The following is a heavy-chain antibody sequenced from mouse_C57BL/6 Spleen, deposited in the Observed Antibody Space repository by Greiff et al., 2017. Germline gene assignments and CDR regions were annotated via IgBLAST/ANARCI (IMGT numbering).Heavy chain of an antibody. Sequence: EVQLQESGGGLVQPKGSLKLSCAASGFSFNTYAMNWVRQAPGKGLEWVARIRSKSNNYATYYADSVKDRFTISRDDSESMLYLQMNNLKTEDTAMYYCVITTVVATDAMDYWGQGTSVTVSS. CDR3: VITTVVATDAMDY. D-gene: IGHD1-1*01. J-gene: IGHJ4*01. CDR1: GFSFNTYA. CDR2: IRSKSNNYAT. V-gene: IGHV10-1*01.